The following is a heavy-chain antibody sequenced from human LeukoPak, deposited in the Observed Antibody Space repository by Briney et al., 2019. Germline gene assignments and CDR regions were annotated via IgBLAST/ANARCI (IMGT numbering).Heavy chain of an antibody. V-gene: IGHV3-49*04. D-gene: IGHD3-16*01. CDR2: IRSKAYGGTT. J-gene: IGHJ4*02. CDR1: GFTFGDYA. Sequence: QPGRSLRLSCTASGFTFGDYAMSWVRQAPGKGLEWVGFIRSKAYGGTTEYAASVKGRFTISRDDSKGIAYLQMNSLKTEDTAVYYCTPYGYWGQGTLVTVSS. CDR3: TPYGY.